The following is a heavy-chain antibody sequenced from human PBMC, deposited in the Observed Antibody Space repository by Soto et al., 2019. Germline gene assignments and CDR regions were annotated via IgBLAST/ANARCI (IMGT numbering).Heavy chain of an antibody. V-gene: IGHV4-39*02. J-gene: IGHJ4*02. Sequence: QLQLQESGPGLVKPSETLSLTCTVSGGSISSSSYYWGWIRQPPGKGLEWIGSIYYSGSTYYNPSLKSRVTISVDTSKNQFSLKLSSVTAADTAVYYCARDSGSYHFDYWGQGTLVTVSS. CDR3: ARDSGSYHFDY. CDR1: GGSISSSSYY. CDR2: IYYSGST. D-gene: IGHD1-26*01.